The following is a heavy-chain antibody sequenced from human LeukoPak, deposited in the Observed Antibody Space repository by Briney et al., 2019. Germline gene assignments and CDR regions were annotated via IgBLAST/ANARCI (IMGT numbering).Heavy chain of an antibody. V-gene: IGHV3-23*01. J-gene: IGHJ4*02. CDR1: GFTFSNYA. D-gene: IGHD5-12*01. CDR3: AKDPGMGGYDYFDY. Sequence: GGSLRLSCAASGFTFSNYAMSWVRQAPGKGLEWVSDISGSGDSTYYADSVKGRFTMSRDNSKNTLYLQMNSLRAEDTAVYYCAKDPGMGGYDYFDYWGQGTLVTVSS. CDR2: ISGSGDST.